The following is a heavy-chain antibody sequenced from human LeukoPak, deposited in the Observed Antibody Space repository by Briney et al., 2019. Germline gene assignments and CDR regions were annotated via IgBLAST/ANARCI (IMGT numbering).Heavy chain of an antibody. V-gene: IGHV3-48*04. J-gene: IGHJ4*02. CDR3: ARDRQLADY. Sequence: GGSLRLSCAASGFTFRSYSMNWVRQAPGKGLEWVSYISSSGSTIYYADSVKGRFTVSRDNAKNSLYLQMNSLRAEDTAVYYCARDRQLADYWGQGTLVTVSS. CDR2: ISSSGSTI. CDR1: GFTFRSYS. D-gene: IGHD6-13*01.